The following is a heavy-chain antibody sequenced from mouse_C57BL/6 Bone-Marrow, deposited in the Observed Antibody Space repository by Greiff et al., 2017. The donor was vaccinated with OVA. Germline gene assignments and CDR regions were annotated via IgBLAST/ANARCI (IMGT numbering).Heavy chain of an antibody. Sequence: EVQLVESGGGLVQPGGSMKLSCVASGFTFSNYWMNWVRQSPEKGLEWVAQIRLKSDNYATHYAESVKGRFTISRDDSKSSVYLQMNNLRAEDTGIYYCTSRGCGGYSLDYWGQGTTLTVSS. CDR1: GFTFSNYW. CDR3: TSRGCGGYSLDY. CDR2: IRLKSDNYAT. J-gene: IGHJ2*01. D-gene: IGHD2-3*01. V-gene: IGHV6-3*01.